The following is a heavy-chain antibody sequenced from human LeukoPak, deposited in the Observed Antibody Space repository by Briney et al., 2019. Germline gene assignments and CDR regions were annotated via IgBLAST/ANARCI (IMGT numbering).Heavy chain of an antibody. CDR3: AREVDYYDSSGYYHLDY. Sequence: SVKVSCRASGGTFSSYAISWVRQAPGQGLEWMGGIIPIFGTANYAQKFQGRVTITADESTSTAYMELSSLRSEDTAVYYCAREVDYYDSSGYYHLDYWGQGTLVTVSS. CDR2: IIPIFGTA. V-gene: IGHV1-69*13. CDR1: GGTFSSYA. D-gene: IGHD3-22*01. J-gene: IGHJ4*02.